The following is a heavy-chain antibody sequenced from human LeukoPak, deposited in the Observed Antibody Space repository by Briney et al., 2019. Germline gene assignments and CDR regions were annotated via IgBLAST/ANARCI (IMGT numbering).Heavy chain of an antibody. V-gene: IGHV1-2*02. J-gene: IGHJ4*02. CDR3: ARDRGIAAGLDY. Sequence: GASVKVSCKASGYTFTGYYMHWVRQAPGQGLEWMGWIDPNSGGTNYAQKFQGRVTMTRDTSISTAYMELSRLRSDDTAVYYCARDRGIAAGLDYWGQGTLVTVSS. D-gene: IGHD6-13*01. CDR2: IDPNSGGT. CDR1: GYTFTGYY.